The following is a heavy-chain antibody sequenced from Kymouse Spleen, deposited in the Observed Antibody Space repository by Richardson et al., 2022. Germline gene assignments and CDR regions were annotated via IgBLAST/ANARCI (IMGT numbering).Heavy chain of an antibody. J-gene: IGHJ6*02. CDR3: ARGLLWFGESNYYYYGMDV. CDR2: INHSGST. D-gene: IGHD3-10*01. CDR1: GGSFSGYY. V-gene: IGHV4-34*01. Sequence: QVQLQQWGAGLLKPSETLSLTCAVYGGSFSGYYWSWIRQPPGKGLEWIGEINHSGSTNYNPSLKSRVTISVDTSKNQFSLKLSSVTAADTAVYYCARGLLWFGESNYYYYGMDVWGQGTTVTVSS.